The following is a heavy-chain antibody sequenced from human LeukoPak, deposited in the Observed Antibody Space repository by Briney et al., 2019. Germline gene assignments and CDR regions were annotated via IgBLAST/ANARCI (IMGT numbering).Heavy chain of an antibody. D-gene: IGHD2-2*01. CDR1: RYTFTSYD. Sequence: ASVKVSCKASRYTFTSYDINWVRQATGQGLEWMGWMNPNSGNTGYAQKFQGRVTMTRNTSISTAYMELRSLRSEDTAVYYCARVAVPAGMDLRYWGQGTLVSVSS. CDR2: MNPNSGNT. V-gene: IGHV1-8*01. J-gene: IGHJ4*02. CDR3: ARVAVPAGMDLRY.